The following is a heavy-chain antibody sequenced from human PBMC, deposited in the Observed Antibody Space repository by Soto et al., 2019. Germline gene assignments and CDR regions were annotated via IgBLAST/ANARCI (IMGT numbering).Heavy chain of an antibody. CDR3: ARDKDQGGWNYGAPFDY. CDR1: GYTFTSYG. CDR2: ISAYNGNT. J-gene: IGHJ4*02. V-gene: IGHV1-18*01. Sequence: ASVKVSCKASGYTFTSYGISWVRQAPGQGLEWMGWISAYNGNTNYAQKLQGRVTMTTDTSTSTAYMELRSLRSDDTAVYYCARDKDQGGWNYGAPFDYWGQGTLVTVSS. D-gene: IGHD1-7*01.